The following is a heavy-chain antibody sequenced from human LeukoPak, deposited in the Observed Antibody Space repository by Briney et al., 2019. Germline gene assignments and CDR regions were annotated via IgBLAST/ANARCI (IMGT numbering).Heavy chain of an antibody. CDR2: ISGSGGST. CDR3: AKDLGCSSTSCYNFDY. CDR1: GFTFSSYA. Sequence: PGGSLRLSCAASGFTFSSYAMSWVRQAPGKGLEWVSAISGSGGSTYYADSVKGRFTISRDSSKNTLYLQMNSLRAGDTAVYYCAKDLGCSSTSCYNFDYWGQGTLVTVSS. D-gene: IGHD2-2*02. J-gene: IGHJ4*02. V-gene: IGHV3-23*01.